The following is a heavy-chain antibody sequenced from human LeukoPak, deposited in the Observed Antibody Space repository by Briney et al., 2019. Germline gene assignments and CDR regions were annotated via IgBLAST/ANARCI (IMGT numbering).Heavy chain of an antibody. Sequence: ASVKVSCKASGYTFTGYYIHWVRQAPGQRLEWMGWINPNSGGTNYAQNFQGRVTMTRDTSISTAYMELSRLTSDDTAVFYCATEAQWTKWDLTYWGQGTLVTVSS. J-gene: IGHJ4*02. D-gene: IGHD1-26*01. CDR2: INPNSGGT. CDR3: ATEAQWTKWDLTY. V-gene: IGHV1-2*02. CDR1: GYTFTGYY.